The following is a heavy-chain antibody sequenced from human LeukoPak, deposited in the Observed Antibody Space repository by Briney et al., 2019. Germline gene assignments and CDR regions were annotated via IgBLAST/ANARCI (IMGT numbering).Heavy chain of an antibody. V-gene: IGHV3-23*01. CDR2: ISGSGGST. J-gene: IGHJ6*02. Sequence: GGSLRLSCAASGFTFSSYAMSWVRQAPGEGLEWVSAISGSGGSTYYADSVKGRFTISRDNSKNTLYLQMNSLRAEDTAVYYCAKSYSSGWFTPGMDVWGQGTTVPVSS. D-gene: IGHD6-19*01. CDR3: AKSYSSGWFTPGMDV. CDR1: GFTFSSYA.